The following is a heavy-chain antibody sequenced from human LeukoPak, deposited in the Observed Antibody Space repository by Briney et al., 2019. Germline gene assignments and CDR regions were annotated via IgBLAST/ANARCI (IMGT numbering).Heavy chain of an antibody. D-gene: IGHD3-10*01. CDR3: AREGGYYGSGSYYSFDS. CDR2: VYYSGST. J-gene: IGHJ4*02. CDR1: GGSVSSSSYY. Sequence: SETLSLTCTVSGGSVSSSSYYWGWIRQPPGKGLEWIASVYYSGSTYYNPSLKSRVTISVDTSKNQFSLKLSSVTAADTAVYYCAREGGYYGSGSYYSFDSWGQGTLVTVSS. V-gene: IGHV4-39*07.